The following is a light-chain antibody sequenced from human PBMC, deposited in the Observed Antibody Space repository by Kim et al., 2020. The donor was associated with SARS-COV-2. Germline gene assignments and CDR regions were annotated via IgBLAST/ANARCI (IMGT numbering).Light chain of an antibody. J-gene: IGLJ2*01. Sequence: VALGQTVWITCQGDGLRSYYATWYQQKPGQAPKVVIFGKNNRPSGIPDRFSGSSSGNTASLTITGTQAGDEAAYYCNSRDSNDNVVFGGGTQLTVL. CDR2: GKN. CDR1: GLRSYY. V-gene: IGLV3-19*01. CDR3: NSRDSNDNVV.